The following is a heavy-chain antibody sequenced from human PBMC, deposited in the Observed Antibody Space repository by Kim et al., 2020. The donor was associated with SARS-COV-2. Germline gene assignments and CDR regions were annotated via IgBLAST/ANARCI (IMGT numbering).Heavy chain of an antibody. V-gene: IGHV1-46*02. Sequence: ASVKVSCKASGFPFNIYYMHWVRQVPVQGLEWMGFINPSGGATTYAPKLQGRVTMTRDTSTSTFYMELSSLRSEDTAMYFCARAKTTLITRRAFDVWGQGTLVTVSS. CDR1: GFPFNIYY. CDR3: ARAKTTLITRRAFDV. D-gene: IGHD4-4*01. CDR2: INPSGGAT. J-gene: IGHJ3*01.